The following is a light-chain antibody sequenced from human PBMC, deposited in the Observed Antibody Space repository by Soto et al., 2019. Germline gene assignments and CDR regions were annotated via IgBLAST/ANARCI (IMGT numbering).Light chain of an antibody. V-gene: IGKV3-15*01. CDR1: QSVSSN. CDR3: QQYGYSPIT. CDR2: AAS. J-gene: IGKJ5*01. Sequence: EIVMPTSLATLSVPPGYRSTLSCGASQSVSSNLAWYQQKPGQAPRLLIYAASTRATGIPARFSGSGSGTEFTLTISSLQSEECAVDYCQQYGYSPITCGQGTRRGIK.